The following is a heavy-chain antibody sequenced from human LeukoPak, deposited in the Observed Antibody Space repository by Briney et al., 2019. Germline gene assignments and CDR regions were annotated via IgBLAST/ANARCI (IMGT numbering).Heavy chain of an antibody. CDR1: GFSLSTSGVG. J-gene: IGHJ4*02. V-gene: IGHV2-5*01. CDR2: IYWNDDK. Sequence: SGPTLVNPTQTLTLTCTFSGFSLSTSGVGVGWIRQPPGKALEWLALIYWNDDKRYSPSLKSRLTITKDTSKNQVVLTMTNMDPVDTATYYCAHRQDPGSGSYYNVYYFDYWGQGTLVTVSS. D-gene: IGHD3-10*01. CDR3: AHRQDPGSGSYYNVYYFDY.